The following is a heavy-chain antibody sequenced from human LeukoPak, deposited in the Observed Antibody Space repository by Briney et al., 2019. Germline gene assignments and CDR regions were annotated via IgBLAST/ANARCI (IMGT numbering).Heavy chain of an antibody. Sequence: GGSLRLSCAASGFTFSSYSMNWVRQAPGKGLEWVSYISSSSSTIYYADSVKGRFTTSRDNAKNSLYLQMNSLRAEDTAVYYCARDRGKAPFDYWGQGTLVTVSS. D-gene: IGHD4-23*01. J-gene: IGHJ4*02. CDR1: GFTFSSYS. CDR3: ARDRGKAPFDY. CDR2: ISSSSSTI. V-gene: IGHV3-48*04.